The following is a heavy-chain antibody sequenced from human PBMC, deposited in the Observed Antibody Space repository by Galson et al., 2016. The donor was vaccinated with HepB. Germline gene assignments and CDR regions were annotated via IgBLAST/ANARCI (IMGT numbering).Heavy chain of an antibody. Sequence: SLRLSCAASGLTFNNYAMSWVRQAPGKGLEWVSGISGSGSGTYYAGTFYADSVKGRFAISRDNSKNTLYLQMDSLRAEDTAVYYCAKYRQGDFDYWGQGTLVTVSS. V-gene: IGHV3-23*01. J-gene: IGHJ4*02. CDR3: AKYRQGDFDY. D-gene: IGHD3-16*02. CDR2: ISGSGSGT. CDR1: GLTFNNYA.